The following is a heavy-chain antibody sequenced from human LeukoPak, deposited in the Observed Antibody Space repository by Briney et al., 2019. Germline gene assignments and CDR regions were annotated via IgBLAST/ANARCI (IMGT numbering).Heavy chain of an antibody. Sequence: SETLSLTCAVYGGSFSGYYWSWIRQPPGKGLEWIGEINHSGSTNYNPSLKSRVTISVDTSKNQFSLKLSSVTAADTAVYYCARRKGYYYGSGSFHNWFDPWGQGTLVTVSS. J-gene: IGHJ5*02. D-gene: IGHD3-10*01. CDR2: INHSGST. CDR1: GGSFSGYY. V-gene: IGHV4-34*01. CDR3: ARRKGYYYGSGSFHNWFDP.